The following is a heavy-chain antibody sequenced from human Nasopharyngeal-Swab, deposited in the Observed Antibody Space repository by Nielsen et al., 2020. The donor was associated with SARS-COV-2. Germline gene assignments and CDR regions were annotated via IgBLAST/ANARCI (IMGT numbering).Heavy chain of an antibody. D-gene: IGHD3-22*01. J-gene: IGHJ3*02. CDR1: GFSFSSFT. V-gene: IGHV3-48*02. CDR2: IGTITGDI. Sequence: GKSLKISCVASGFSFSSFTIHWVRQAPGKGLEWVSSIGTITGDIHYADPVRGRFTISRDNARQSVYLEMERLRDDDTAVYYCTRDFYTGHYYEAFDIWGQGTMVTVSS. CDR3: TRDFYTGHYYEAFDI.